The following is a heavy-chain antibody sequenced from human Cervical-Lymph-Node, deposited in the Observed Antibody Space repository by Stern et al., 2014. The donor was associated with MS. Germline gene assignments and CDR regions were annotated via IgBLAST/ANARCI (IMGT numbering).Heavy chain of an antibody. CDR2: IYYSGTT. V-gene: IGHV4-59*01. D-gene: IGHD2-2*02. Sequence: VQLQESGPGLLKPSETLSLTCTVSGGSISSFYWSWIRQPPGKGLEWIGYIYYSGTTSYSPSLKSRVTISVDTSKNQFSLKLSSVTAADTALYYCAREGKLSPGHYNGLDVWGQGTTVTVSS. J-gene: IGHJ6*02. CDR3: AREGKLSPGHYNGLDV. CDR1: GGSISSFY.